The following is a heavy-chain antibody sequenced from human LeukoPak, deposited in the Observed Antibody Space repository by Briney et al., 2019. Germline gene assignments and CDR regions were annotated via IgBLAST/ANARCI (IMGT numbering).Heavy chain of an antibody. CDR3: AREQIAAGLLYAFDI. D-gene: IGHD6-13*01. Sequence: PGGSLRLSCAASGFTFSSYWMSWFRQAPGKGLEWVANIKQDGSEKYYVDSVKGRFTISRDNAKNSLYLQMNSLRAEDTAVYYCAREQIAAGLLYAFDIWGQGTMVTVSS. V-gene: IGHV3-7*01. CDR1: GFTFSSYW. J-gene: IGHJ3*02. CDR2: IKQDGSEK.